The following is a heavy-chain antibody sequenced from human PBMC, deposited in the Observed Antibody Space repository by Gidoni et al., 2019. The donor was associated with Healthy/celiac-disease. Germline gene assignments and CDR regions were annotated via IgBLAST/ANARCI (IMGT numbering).Heavy chain of an antibody. J-gene: IGHJ6*03. CDR1: GGSISSYH. CDR2: IYYSGST. CDR3: ARGADYDFWSGYDYYYYYYMDV. Sequence: QVQLQESGPGLVKPSETLSLTCTVPGGSISSYHWSLIRQPPGKGLEWIGYIYYSGSTNYNPSLKSRVTISVDTSKNQFSLKLSSVTAADTAVYYCARGADYDFWSGYDYYYYYYMDVWGKGTTVTVSS. V-gene: IGHV4-59*01. D-gene: IGHD3-3*01.